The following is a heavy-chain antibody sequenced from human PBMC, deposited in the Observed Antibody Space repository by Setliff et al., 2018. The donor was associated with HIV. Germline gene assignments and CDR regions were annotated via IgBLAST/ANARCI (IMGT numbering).Heavy chain of an antibody. CDR3: ARGNYDTSDYYTNFYYYYMDV. D-gene: IGHD3-22*01. J-gene: IGHJ6*03. CDR2: VYYSGST. CDR1: GDPISTYY. V-gene: IGHV4-59*01. Sequence: SETLSLTCTVSGDPISTYYRSWVRKPPGKGLEWIGYVYYSGSTSYSPSLRGRVTMSVDPSKNQFSLKLNSVTAADTAIYYCARGNYDTSDYYTNFYYYYMDVWGKGTAVTVSS.